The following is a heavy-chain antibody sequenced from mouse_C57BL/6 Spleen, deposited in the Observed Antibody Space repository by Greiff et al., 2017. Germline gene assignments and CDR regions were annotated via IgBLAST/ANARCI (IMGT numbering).Heavy chain of an antibody. D-gene: IGHD2-4*01. Sequence: EVQLVESGPELVKPGASVKMSCKASGYTFTDYNMHWVKQSHGKSLEWIGYINPNNGGTSYNQKFKGKATLTVNKSSSTAYMELRSLTSEDSAVYYCARRGLRRDFDYWGQGTTLTVSS. CDR1: GYTFTDYN. CDR3: ARRGLRRDFDY. CDR2: INPNNGGT. J-gene: IGHJ2*01. V-gene: IGHV1-22*01.